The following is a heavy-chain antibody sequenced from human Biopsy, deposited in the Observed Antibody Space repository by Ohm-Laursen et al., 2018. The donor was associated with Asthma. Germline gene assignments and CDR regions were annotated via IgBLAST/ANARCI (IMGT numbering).Heavy chain of an antibody. V-gene: IGHV3-21*01. J-gene: IGHJ4*02. Sequence: SLRLSCAASGFTFSHYNMNWVRRAPGKGLEWVPSITDTSRYIKYVDSVRGRFTISRDNAKNSLYLQMNSLRAEDTAVYYCARDGPELPTELDYWGPGTLVTVSS. CDR1: GFTFSHYN. CDR2: ITDTSRYI. D-gene: IGHD1-14*01. CDR3: ARDGPELPTELDY.